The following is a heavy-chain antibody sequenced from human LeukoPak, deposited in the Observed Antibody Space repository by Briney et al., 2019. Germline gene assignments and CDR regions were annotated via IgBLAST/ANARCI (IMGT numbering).Heavy chain of an antibody. D-gene: IGHD2-15*01. CDR1: GFTFSSYS. CDR2: ISSSSSYI. CDR3: ARGHCSGGSCYGIFDY. J-gene: IGHJ4*02. V-gene: IGHV3-21*01. Sequence: GGSLRLSCAASGFTFSSYSTNWVRQAPGKGLEWVSSISSSSSYIYYADSVKGRFTISRDNAKNSLYLQMNSLRAEDTAVYYCARGHCSGGSCYGIFDYWGQGTLVTVSS.